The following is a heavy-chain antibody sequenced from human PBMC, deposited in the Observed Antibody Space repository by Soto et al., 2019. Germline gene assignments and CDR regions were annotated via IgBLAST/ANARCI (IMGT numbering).Heavy chain of an antibody. CDR1: GYTFTSCG. J-gene: IGHJ6*02. V-gene: IGHV1-18*04. D-gene: IGHD1-20*01. Sequence: ASVKVSCKASGYTFTSCGISWVRQAPGQGLEWMGWISAYNGNTNYAQKLQGRVTMTTDTSTSTAYMELRSLRSDDTAVYYCARDKRYPPDVYYYGMDVWGQGTTVTVSS. CDR2: ISAYNGNT. CDR3: ARDKRYPPDVYYYGMDV.